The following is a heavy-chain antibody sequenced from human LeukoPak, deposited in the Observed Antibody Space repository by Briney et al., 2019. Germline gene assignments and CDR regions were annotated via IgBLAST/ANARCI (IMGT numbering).Heavy chain of an antibody. V-gene: IGHV4-4*09. J-gene: IGHJ5*02. CDR3: ARHADCSGGSCYSTWFDP. D-gene: IGHD2-15*01. CDR2: IYTSGST. Sequence: SETLSLTCTVSGGSISSYYWSWIRQPPGKGLEWIGYIYTSGSTNYNPSLKSRVAISVDTSKNQFSLKLSSVTAADTAVYYCARHADCSGGSCYSTWFDPWGQGTLVTVSS. CDR1: GGSISSYY.